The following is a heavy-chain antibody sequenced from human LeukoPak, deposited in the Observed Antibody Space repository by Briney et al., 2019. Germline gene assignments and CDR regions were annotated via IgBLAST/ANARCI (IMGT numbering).Heavy chain of an antibody. CDR1: GFTFSSYW. Sequence: GGSLRLSCAASGFTFSSYWMSWVRQAPGKGLEWVANIKQDGSEKYYVDSVKGRFTISRDNAKNSLYLQMNSLRAEDTAVYYCAKSLLRFLEWYFDYWGQGTLVTVSS. CDR2: IKQDGSEK. CDR3: AKSLLRFLEWYFDY. V-gene: IGHV3-7*01. J-gene: IGHJ4*02. D-gene: IGHD3-3*01.